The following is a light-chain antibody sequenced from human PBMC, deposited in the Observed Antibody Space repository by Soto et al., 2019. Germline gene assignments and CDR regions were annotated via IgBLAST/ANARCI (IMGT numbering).Light chain of an antibody. CDR1: QSVSNN. Sequence: DIVMTQSPATLSVSPGERATLSCRASQSVSNNLAWYQQKRGQAPRLLMYGASTRAIGIPVRFSGRGSGTEFTLIISSLQSEDVAVYYGQQYTDWPRTFGQGTKVEIK. CDR2: GAS. J-gene: IGKJ1*01. V-gene: IGKV3-15*01. CDR3: QQYTDWPRT.